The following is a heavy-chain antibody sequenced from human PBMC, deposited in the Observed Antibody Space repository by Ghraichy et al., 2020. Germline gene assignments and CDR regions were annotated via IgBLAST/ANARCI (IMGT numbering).Heavy chain of an antibody. V-gene: IGHV3-21*01. Sequence: GGSLRLSCAASGFTFSSYSMNWVRQAPGKGLEWVSSISSSSSYIYYADSVKGRFTISRDNAKNSLYLQMNSLRAEDTAVYYCARDLLHYYDSSGYSPWFYPWGQGTLVTVSS. CDR2: ISSSSSYI. CDR1: GFTFSSYS. CDR3: ARDLLHYYDSSGYSPWFYP. D-gene: IGHD3-22*01. J-gene: IGHJ5*02.